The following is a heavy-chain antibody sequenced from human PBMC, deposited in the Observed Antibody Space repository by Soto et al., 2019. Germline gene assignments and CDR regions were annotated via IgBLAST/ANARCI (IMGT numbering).Heavy chain of an antibody. CDR1: GYTFTSYG. CDR2: ISAKKGNT. V-gene: IGHV1-18*04. D-gene: IGHD2-15*01. J-gene: IGHJ6*02. CDR3: AREILAPDFYFHGMDV. Sequence: QGQLVQSGAEVKKPGASVKVSCKASGYTFTSYGISWVRQAPGQGLEWMGWISAKKGNTKYAQKFQDRDTMTTDTSTSTAYMELRSLRSDDTAVYYCAREILAPDFYFHGMDVWGQGTTVTVSS.